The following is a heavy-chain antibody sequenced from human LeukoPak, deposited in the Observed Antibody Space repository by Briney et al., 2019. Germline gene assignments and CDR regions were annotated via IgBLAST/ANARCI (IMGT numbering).Heavy chain of an antibody. CDR2: ISAYNGNT. J-gene: IGHJ5*02. D-gene: IGHD3-22*01. V-gene: IGHV1-18*01. CDR3: ARDVYDSSGYYWFDP. Sequence: ASVKVSCKASGYTFTSYGISWVRQAPGQGLEWMGWISAYNGNTNYAQKLQGRVTMTTDTSTSTAYMELRSLRSDDTAVYYCARDVYDSSGYYWFDPWGQGTLVTVSS. CDR1: GYTFTSYG.